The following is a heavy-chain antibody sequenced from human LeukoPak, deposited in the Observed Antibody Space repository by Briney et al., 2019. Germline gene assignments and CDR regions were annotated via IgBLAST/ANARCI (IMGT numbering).Heavy chain of an antibody. CDR1: GYSFTGYD. D-gene: IGHD3-10*01. Sequence: ASVKVSCKASGYSFTGYDINWVRQATGQGLEWIGYINPNTGLTEYAQKFQGRVTMTRDTSISTAYMELSRLRSDDTAVYYCARNYMVRGVIIKYYFDYWGQGTLVTVSS. CDR2: INPNTGLT. J-gene: IGHJ4*02. CDR3: ARNYMVRGVIIKYYFDY. V-gene: IGHV1-2*02.